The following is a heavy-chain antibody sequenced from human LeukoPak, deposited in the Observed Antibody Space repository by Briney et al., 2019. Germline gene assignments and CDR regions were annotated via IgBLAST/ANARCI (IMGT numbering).Heavy chain of an antibody. D-gene: IGHD2-21*02. Sequence: PSETLSLTCAVYGGSFSGYYWSWIRQPPGKGLEWIGEINQSGSTNCNPSLKSRVTISVDTAKNQFSLQLNSVTPEDTAVYYCARVWDDGDSYHPADYWGQGTLVTVSS. CDR3: ARVWDDGDSYHPADY. CDR1: GGSFSGYY. V-gene: IGHV4-34*01. J-gene: IGHJ4*02. CDR2: INQSGST.